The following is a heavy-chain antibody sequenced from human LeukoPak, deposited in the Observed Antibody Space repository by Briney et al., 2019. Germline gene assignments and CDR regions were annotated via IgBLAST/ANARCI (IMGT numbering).Heavy chain of an antibody. V-gene: IGHV3-74*01. CDR2: IKSDGST. D-gene: IGHD3-22*01. CDR1: GFTFSPYW. Sequence: GGSLRLSCAASGFTFSPYWMHWVRQAPGKGLVWVSRIKSDGSTNYADSVKGRSTISRDNAKNTVSLQMNSLRAEDTGVYFCARAPSEIGGYYPEYFRHWGQGTLVTVSS. CDR3: ARAPSEIGGYYPEYFRH. J-gene: IGHJ1*01.